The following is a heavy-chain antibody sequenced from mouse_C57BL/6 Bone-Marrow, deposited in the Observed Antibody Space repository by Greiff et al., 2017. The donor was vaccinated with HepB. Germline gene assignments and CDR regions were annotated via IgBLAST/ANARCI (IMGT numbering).Heavy chain of an antibody. D-gene: IGHD3-1*01. CDR3: TRASCAY. Sequence: DVQLQESGAELVRPGASVKLSCTASGFNIKDDYMHWVKQRPEQGLEWIGWIDPENGDTEYASKFQGKATITADTSSNTAYLQLSSLTSEDAAVYCCTRASCAYWGQGTLVTVSA. CDR2: IDPENGDT. V-gene: IGHV14-4*01. J-gene: IGHJ3*01. CDR1: GFNIKDDY.